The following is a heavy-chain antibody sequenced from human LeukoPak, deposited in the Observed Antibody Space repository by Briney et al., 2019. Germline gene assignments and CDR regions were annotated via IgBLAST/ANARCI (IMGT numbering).Heavy chain of an antibody. CDR2: IYYSGST. V-gene: IGHV4-59*01. D-gene: IGHD3-22*01. J-gene: IGHJ3*02. CDR3: ASYYDSSGYLRPDAFDI. CDR1: GGSISSYY. Sequence: SETLSLTCTVSGGSISSYYWSWIRQPPGKRLEWIGYIYYSGSTNYNPSLKSRVTISVDTSKNQFSLKLSSVTAADTAVYYCASYYDSSGYLRPDAFDIWGQGTMVTVS.